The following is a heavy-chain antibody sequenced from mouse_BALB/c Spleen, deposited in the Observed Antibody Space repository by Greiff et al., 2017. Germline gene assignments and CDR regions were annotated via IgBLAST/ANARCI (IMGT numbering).Heavy chain of an antibody. J-gene: IGHJ4*01. Sequence: EVQGVESGGGLVKPGGSLKLSCAASGFTFSSYAMSWVRQSPEKRLEWVAEISSGGSYTYYPDTVKGRFTISRDNAKNTLYLQMSSLKSEDTAMYYCARDGYYRGMDYWGQGTSVTVSS. CDR3: ARDGYYRGMDY. D-gene: IGHD2-3*01. CDR1: GFTFSSYA. V-gene: IGHV5-9-4*01. CDR2: ISSGGSYT.